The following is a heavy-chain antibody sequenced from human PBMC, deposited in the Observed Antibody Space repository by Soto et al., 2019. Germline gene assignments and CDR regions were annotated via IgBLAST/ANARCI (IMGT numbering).Heavy chain of an antibody. CDR2: ISAYNGNT. J-gene: IGHJ6*04. Sequence: QVQLVQSGAEVKKPGASVKVSCKASGYSFTSYGISWVRQAPGQGLEWMGWISAYNGNTNYAQKLKGRVTMPTDTSTSKAYMELRSLRSGDTAVYYCARDYGFGESDVWGEGTTVTVSS. CDR1: GYSFTSYG. V-gene: IGHV1-18*01. CDR3: ARDYGFGESDV. D-gene: IGHD3-10*01.